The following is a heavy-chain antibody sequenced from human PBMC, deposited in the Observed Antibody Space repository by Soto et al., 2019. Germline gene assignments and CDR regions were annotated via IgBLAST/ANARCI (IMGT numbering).Heavy chain of an antibody. Sequence: SETLSLTCAVSGGSISIRTYYWSWIRQPPGKGLEWIGYISYTGTTNYSPSLKSRVTISVDTSKRQFSLKLTSVTAADTAMYYCARSYCRDDVRCTWFDPWGQGTLVTVSS. V-gene: IGHV4-61*01. J-gene: IGHJ5*02. CDR2: ISYTGTT. D-gene: IGHD2-21*01. CDR3: ARSYCRDDVRCTWFDP. CDR1: GGSISIRTYY.